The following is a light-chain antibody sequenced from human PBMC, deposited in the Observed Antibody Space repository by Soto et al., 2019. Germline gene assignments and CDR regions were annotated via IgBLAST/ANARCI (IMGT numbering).Light chain of an antibody. V-gene: IGKV3-15*01. CDR2: DKS. CDR1: QSVSIK. Sequence: EIVMTQSPATLSVSPLEISTLSFRASQSVSIKFAWYHQKPGQAPRLLIYDKSTRDTGIPARFSGSGSGKEFTLTISSLQSEDFAVYYCQQYGRSLTFGQGTQVEIK. J-gene: IGKJ1*01. CDR3: QQYGRSLT.